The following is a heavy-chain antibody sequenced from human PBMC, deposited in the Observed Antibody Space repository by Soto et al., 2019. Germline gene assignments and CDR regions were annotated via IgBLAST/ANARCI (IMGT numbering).Heavy chain of an antibody. D-gene: IGHD2-8*01. J-gene: IGHJ6*02. Sequence: GGSLRLSCAASGFPFSNYDMSWVRQAPGKGLEWVSVLSANAHNSYYTESVKGRFIISSDNSKNTLFLQLNSLRGDDTAVYYCAKGGWLDVWGQGTTVTVSS. CDR2: LSANAHNS. CDR1: GFPFSNYD. CDR3: AKGGWLDV. V-gene: IGHV3-23*01.